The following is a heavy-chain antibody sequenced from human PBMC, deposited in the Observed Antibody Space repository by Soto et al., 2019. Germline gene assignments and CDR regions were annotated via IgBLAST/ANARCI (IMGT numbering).Heavy chain of an antibody. CDR2: IYSGGST. CDR3: ARENGTANYHYYYMDV. CDR1: GFTVSSNY. V-gene: IGHV3-66*01. D-gene: IGHD1-1*01. Sequence: GGSLRLSCAASGFTVSSNYMSWVRQAPGKGLEWVSVIYSGGSTYYADSVKGRFTISRDNSKNALYLQMNSLRAEDTAVYYCARENGTANYHYYYMDVWGKGTTVTVSS. J-gene: IGHJ6*03.